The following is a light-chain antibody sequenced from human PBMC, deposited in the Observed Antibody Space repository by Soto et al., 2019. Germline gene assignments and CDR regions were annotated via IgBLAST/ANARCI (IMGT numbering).Light chain of an antibody. CDR2: DAS. J-gene: IGKJ5*01. CDR3: MQGLRPMYT. CDR1: QGISSY. V-gene: IGKV1-13*02. Sequence: AIQLTQSPSSLSASVGDRVTVICRASQGISSYLAWYQQKPGKAPKLLIYDASSLESGVPSRFSGSGSGTDFTLKISRVEAEDVGIFYCMQGLRPMYTFGQGTRLEI.